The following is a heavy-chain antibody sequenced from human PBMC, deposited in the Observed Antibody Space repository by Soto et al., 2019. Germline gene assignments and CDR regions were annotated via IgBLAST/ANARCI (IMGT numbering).Heavy chain of an antibody. D-gene: IGHD3-10*01. CDR2: IYYSGST. CDR3: ASCYYGSGSYYSGVGAFDI. CDR1: GGSIRSVGYY. V-gene: IGHV4-31*03. J-gene: IGHJ3*02. Sequence: SETLYLTFTVSGGSIRSVGYYWSWIRQNPGKGLEWIGYIYYSGSTYYNTSLKSRVTISVDTSKNQFSLKLSSVTAADTAVYYCASCYYGSGSYYSGVGAFDIWGQGTMVTVSS.